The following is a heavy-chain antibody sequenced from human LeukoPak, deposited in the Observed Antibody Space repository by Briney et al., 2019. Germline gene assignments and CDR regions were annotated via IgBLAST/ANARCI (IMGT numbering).Heavy chain of an antibody. D-gene: IGHD3-16*02. Sequence: SETLSLTCTVSGGSISSYYWSWIRQPAGKGPEWIGRIYTSGSTNYNPSLKSRVTISVDKSKNQFSLKLSSVTAADTAVYYCARGEAFGGVIAFDYWGQGTLVTVSS. CDR2: IYTSGST. V-gene: IGHV4-4*07. J-gene: IGHJ4*02. CDR3: ARGEAFGGVIAFDY. CDR1: GGSISSYY.